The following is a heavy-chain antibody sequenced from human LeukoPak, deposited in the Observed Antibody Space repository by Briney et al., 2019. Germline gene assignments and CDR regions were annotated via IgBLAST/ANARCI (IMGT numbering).Heavy chain of an antibody. J-gene: IGHJ4*02. CDR2: ISSSGSTI. Sequence: PGGSLRLSCAASGFTFSLYSMKWVRQAPGKGLEWVSYISSSGSTIYYADSVKGRFTISRDNAKNSLYLQMHSLRAEDTAVYFCARDTNGWNDYWGQGTLVTVSS. CDR1: GFTFSLYS. D-gene: IGHD2-8*01. V-gene: IGHV3-48*01. CDR3: ARDTNGWNDY.